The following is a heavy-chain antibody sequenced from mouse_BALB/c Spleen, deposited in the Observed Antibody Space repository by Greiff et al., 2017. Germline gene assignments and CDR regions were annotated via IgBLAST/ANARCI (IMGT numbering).Heavy chain of an antibody. CDR2: IRSKSNNYAT. CDR1: GFTFNTYA. V-gene: IGHV10-1*02. Sequence: EVQVVESGGGLVQPKGSLKLSCAASGFTFNTYAMNWVRQAPGKGLEWVARIRSKSNNYATYYADSVKDRFTISRDDSQSMLYLQMNNLKTEDTAMYYCVREVYGYLDYWGQGTTLTVSS. J-gene: IGHJ2*01. CDR3: VREVYGYLDY. D-gene: IGHD1-1*02.